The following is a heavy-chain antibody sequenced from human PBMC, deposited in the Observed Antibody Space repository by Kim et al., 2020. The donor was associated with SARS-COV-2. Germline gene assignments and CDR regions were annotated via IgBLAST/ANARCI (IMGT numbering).Heavy chain of an antibody. J-gene: IGHJ4*02. D-gene: IGHD1-26*01. V-gene: IGHV3-33*06. CDR3: AKAAYSGSYSGYFDY. Sequence: SVQGRFTISRDNSKNTLYLQMNSLRAEDTAVYYCAKAAYSGSYSGYFDYWGQGTLVTVSS.